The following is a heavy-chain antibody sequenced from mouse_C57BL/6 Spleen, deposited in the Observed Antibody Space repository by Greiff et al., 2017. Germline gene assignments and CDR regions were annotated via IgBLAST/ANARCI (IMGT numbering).Heavy chain of an antibody. V-gene: IGHV1-80*01. CDR3: ARGGTTVVDPWFAY. D-gene: IGHD1-1*01. CDR2: IYPGDGDT. CDR1: GYAFSSYW. J-gene: IGHJ3*01. Sequence: LVESGAELVKPGASVKISCKASGYAFSSYWMNWVKQRPGKGLEWIGQIYPGDGDTNYNGKFKGKATLTADKSSSTAYMQLSSLTSEDSAVYFCARGGTTVVDPWFAYWGQGTLVTVSA.